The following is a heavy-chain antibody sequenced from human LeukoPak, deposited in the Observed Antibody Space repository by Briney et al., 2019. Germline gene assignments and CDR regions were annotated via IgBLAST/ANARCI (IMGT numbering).Heavy chain of an antibody. CDR1: GGSFSGYY. CDR3: ARGGSSWYGYFDY. Sequence: SETLSLTCAVYGGSFSGYYWSWIRQPPGKGLEWIGEINHSGSTNYNPSLKSRVAISVDTSKNQFSLKLSSVTAAGTAVYYCARGGSSWYGYFDYWGQGTLVTVSS. V-gene: IGHV4-34*01. CDR2: INHSGST. J-gene: IGHJ4*02. D-gene: IGHD6-13*01.